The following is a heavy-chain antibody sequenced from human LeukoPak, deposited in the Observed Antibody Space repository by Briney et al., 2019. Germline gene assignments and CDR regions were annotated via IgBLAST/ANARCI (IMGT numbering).Heavy chain of an antibody. V-gene: IGHV6-1*01. CDR2: TSYRSKWYN. Sequence: SQTLSLTCATSGDSVSTNSVAWNWIRQSPSRGLEWLGRTSYRSKWYNDYAVSVKSRITITPDTSKNQFSLQLNSVTPEDTAVYYCAREAEITRFDYWGQGTLVTVSS. D-gene: IGHD5-24*01. CDR3: AREAEITRFDY. J-gene: IGHJ4*02. CDR1: GDSVSTNSVA.